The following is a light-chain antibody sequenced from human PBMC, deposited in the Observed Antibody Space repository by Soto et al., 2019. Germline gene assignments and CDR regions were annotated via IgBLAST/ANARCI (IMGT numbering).Light chain of an antibody. Sequence: EIVMTQSPATLSVSPGERATLSCRASQSVGSNLAWYQQKPGQAPRLLIYGASTRATGIPARFSGSGSGTEFTLTISSLQSEDFAVYYCQQYNNWSTFGQGTKVDIK. J-gene: IGKJ1*01. CDR3: QQYNNWST. CDR2: GAS. V-gene: IGKV3-15*01. CDR1: QSVGSN.